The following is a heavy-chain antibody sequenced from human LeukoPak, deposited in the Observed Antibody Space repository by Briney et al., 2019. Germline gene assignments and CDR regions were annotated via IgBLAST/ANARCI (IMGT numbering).Heavy chain of an antibody. CDR2: ISSNGGST. CDR1: GFTFSSYA. V-gene: IGHV3-64*01. D-gene: IGHD2-15*01. J-gene: IGHJ6*03. CDR3: ARELSGGALVYYYYYMDV. Sequence: GGSLRLSCAASGFTFSSYAMHWVRQAPGKGLEYVSAISSNGGSTYYANSVKGRFTISRDNSKNTLYLQMRSLRAEDMAVYYCARELSGGALVYYYYYMDVWGKGTTVTVSS.